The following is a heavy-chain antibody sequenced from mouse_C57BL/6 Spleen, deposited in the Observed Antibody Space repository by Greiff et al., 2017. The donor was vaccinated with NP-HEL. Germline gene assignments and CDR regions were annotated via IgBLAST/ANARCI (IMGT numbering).Heavy chain of an antibody. D-gene: IGHD1-1*01. CDR2: IYPGSGNT. V-gene: IGHV1-76*01. Sequence: QVQLQQSGAELVRPGASVKLSCKASGYTFTDYYINWVKQRPGQGLEWIARIYPGSGNTYYNEKFKGKATLTAEKSSSTAYMQLSSLTSEDSAVYFCARVAVITTVEGYAMDYWGQGTSVTVAS. CDR3: ARVAVITTVEGYAMDY. CDR1: GYTFTDYY. J-gene: IGHJ4*01.